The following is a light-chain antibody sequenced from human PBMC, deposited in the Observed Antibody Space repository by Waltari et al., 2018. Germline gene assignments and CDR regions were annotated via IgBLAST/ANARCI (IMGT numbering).Light chain of an antibody. CDR1: QSISSW. CDR3: QQYNSAPWT. CDR2: KAS. V-gene: IGKV1-5*03. Sequence: DIQMTQSPSTLSASVGDRVTITCRASQSISSWLAWYQQKPGKAPKLLFYKASSLESGVPSMFSGSGSGKEFTLTISSLQPDDFATYYCQQYNSAPWTFGQGTKVEIK. J-gene: IGKJ1*01.